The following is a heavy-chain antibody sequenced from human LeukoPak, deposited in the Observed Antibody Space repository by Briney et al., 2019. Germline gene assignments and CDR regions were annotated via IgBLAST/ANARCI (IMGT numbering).Heavy chain of an antibody. Sequence: ASVKVSCKASGYTFTSYGISWVRQAPGQGLEWMGWISAYNGNTNYAQKLQGRVTMTTDTSTSTAYMELRSLRSDDTAVYYCARMTYYYDSSGDDIWGQGTMVTVSS. D-gene: IGHD3-22*01. CDR1: GYTFTSYG. CDR2: ISAYNGNT. V-gene: IGHV1-18*01. J-gene: IGHJ3*02. CDR3: ARMTYYYDSSGDDI.